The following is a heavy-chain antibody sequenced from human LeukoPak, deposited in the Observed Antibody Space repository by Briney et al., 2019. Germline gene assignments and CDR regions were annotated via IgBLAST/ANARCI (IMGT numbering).Heavy chain of an antibody. Sequence: PGGSLRLSCAASGFTVSSKYMSWVRQAPGKGPEWVSVIYSGDKTYYADSVKGRFTISRDNSKNTLDLQMNSLRAEDTAVYYCARDLYDSSGYQRGYFQHWGQGTLVTVSS. CDR2: IYSGDKT. CDR3: ARDLYDSSGYQRGYFQH. D-gene: IGHD3-22*01. J-gene: IGHJ1*01. V-gene: IGHV3-66*01. CDR1: GFTVSSKY.